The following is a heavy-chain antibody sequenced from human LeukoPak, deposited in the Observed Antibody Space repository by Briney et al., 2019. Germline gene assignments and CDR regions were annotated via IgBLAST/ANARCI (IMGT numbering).Heavy chain of an antibody. D-gene: IGHD6-25*01. CDR2: IYYSGST. V-gene: IGHV4-39*01. J-gene: IGHJ2*01. CDR3: ARHSRLRDFDL. CDR1: GDSIGSSRYY. Sequence: SETLSLTCTVSGDSIGSSRYYWGWIRQPPGKGLEWIGSIYYSGSTYYNPSLKSRVTLSVDTSKKQLSLKLSSVTAADTAVYYCARHSRLRDFDLWGRGTLVTVSS.